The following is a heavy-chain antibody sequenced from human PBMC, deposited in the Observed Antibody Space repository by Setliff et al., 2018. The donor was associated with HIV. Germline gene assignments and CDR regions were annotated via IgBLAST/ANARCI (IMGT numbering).Heavy chain of an antibody. V-gene: IGHV3-74*01. CDR3: ASSPVGYYYMDV. Sequence: GGSLRLSCAASGFTFSSYWMHWVRQAPGKGLVWVSRINSDGSSTSYADSVKGRFTISRDNAKNTLYLQMNSLRAEDTAVYYCASSPVGYYYMDVWGKGTTVTVTS. CDR2: INSDGSST. CDR1: GFTFSSYW. J-gene: IGHJ6*03. D-gene: IGHD3-3*01.